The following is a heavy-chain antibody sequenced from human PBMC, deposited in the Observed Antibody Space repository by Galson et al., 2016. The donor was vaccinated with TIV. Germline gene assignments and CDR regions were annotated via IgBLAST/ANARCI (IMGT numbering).Heavy chain of an antibody. CDR2: IIAIFGSP. V-gene: IGHV1-69*05. J-gene: IGHJ6*02. CDR3: AGARHDLHGDTYYYYIMYV. CDR1: GGTFNSYA. D-gene: IGHD2-21*02. Sequence: SVKVSCKASGGTFNSYAINWARQAPGQGLEWLGGIIAIFGSPNSAQKFQGRVTLTTDKSTSTAYMELSSLRSDDTAVYYCAGARHDLHGDTYYYYIMYVWGQGTTVTVSS.